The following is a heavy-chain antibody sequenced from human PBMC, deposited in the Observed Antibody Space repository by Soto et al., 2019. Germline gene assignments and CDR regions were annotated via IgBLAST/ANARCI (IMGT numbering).Heavy chain of an antibody. CDR3: ARHLSPITIFGVVIIPHYYYYYMDV. D-gene: IGHD3-3*01. Sequence: SETLSLTCTVSGVSISSYYWSWIRQPPGKGLEWIEYIYYSGSTNYNPSFKSRVTISVDTSKNQFSLKLSSVTAADTAVYYCARHLSPITIFGVVIIPHYYYYYMDVWGKGTTVTVSS. J-gene: IGHJ6*03. V-gene: IGHV4-59*08. CDR1: GVSISSYY. CDR2: IYYSGST.